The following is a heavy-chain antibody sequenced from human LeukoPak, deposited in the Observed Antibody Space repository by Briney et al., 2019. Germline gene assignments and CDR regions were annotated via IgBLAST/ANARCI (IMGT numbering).Heavy chain of an antibody. CDR1: GLALTGYA. CDR3: SRDRTMGGTIPEGSFDV. J-gene: IGHJ3*01. Sequence: SLSLSCAVSGLALTGYAMSCVPQAPGRGLGWSSYIGLASNSVYSAASVRVRFTISSDHAKTRMSLHMNRLRAEPTACFYTSRDRTMGGTIPEGSFDVWGQGTMVTVSS. V-gene: IGHV3-21*05. D-gene: IGHD3-10*01. CDR2: IGLASNSV.